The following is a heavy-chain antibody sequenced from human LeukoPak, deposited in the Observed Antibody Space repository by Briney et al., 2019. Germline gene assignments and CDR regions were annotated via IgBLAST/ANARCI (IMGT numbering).Heavy chain of an antibody. CDR3: ATSARTYIGSSLDY. J-gene: IGHJ4*02. CDR1: GFTFSSYA. D-gene: IGHD2-15*01. V-gene: IGHV3-23*01. Sequence: PGGSLRLSCAASGFTFSSYAMSWVRQAPGKGLEWVSAISGSGGSTYYADSVKGRFTISRDNSKSTLYLQMNSLRAEDTALYYCATSARTYIGSSLDYWGQGTLVTVSS. CDR2: ISGSGGST.